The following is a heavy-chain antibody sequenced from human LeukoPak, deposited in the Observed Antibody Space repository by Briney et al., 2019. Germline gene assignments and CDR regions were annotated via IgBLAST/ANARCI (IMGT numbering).Heavy chain of an antibody. V-gene: IGHV3-64D*09. CDR3: VKDLRSDFMGVLSRYLSY. D-gene: IGHD2/OR15-2a*01. J-gene: IGHJ4*02. CDR2: ISRNGGST. Sequence: GGSLRLSCAASGFTFSSFAMHWVRQAPGKGLEYVAAISRNGGSTYYADSVKGRFTISRDNSKSTLYLQMSSLRAEDTAVYLCVKDLRSDFMGVLSRYLSYWGQGTLVTVSS. CDR1: GFTFSSFA.